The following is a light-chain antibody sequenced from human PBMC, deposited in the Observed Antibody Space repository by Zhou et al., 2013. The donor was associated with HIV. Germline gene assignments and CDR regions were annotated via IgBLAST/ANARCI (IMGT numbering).Light chain of an antibody. J-gene: IGKJ4*01. CDR3: QQRSNWPPT. V-gene: IGKV3-11*01. CDR1: QSVSSY. CDR2: DAS. Sequence: VLTQSPATLSLSPGERATLSCRASQSVSSYLAWYQQKPGQAPRLLIYDASNRASGIPARFSGSGSGTDFTLAISSLEPEDFAVYYCQQRSNWPPTFGGGTKVEI.